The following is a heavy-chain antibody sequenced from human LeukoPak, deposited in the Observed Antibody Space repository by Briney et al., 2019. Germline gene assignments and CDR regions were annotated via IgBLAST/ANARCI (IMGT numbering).Heavy chain of an antibody. J-gene: IGHJ4*02. CDR3: VKGRGPARPHYYFEW. D-gene: IGHD6-6*01. V-gene: IGHV3-30*02. CDR2: IRYDQSNN. CDR1: GFTFSDYG. Sequence: GGSLRLSCAASGFTFSDYGMHWVRQAPGKGLEWVAFIRYDQSNNYYADSVKGRFTISRDNSKNTLYLQMNSLRPEDTAIYSCVKGRGPARPHYYFEWWGQGTLVTVSS.